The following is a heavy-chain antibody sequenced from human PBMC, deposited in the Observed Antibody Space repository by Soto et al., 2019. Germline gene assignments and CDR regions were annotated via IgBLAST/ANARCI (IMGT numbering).Heavy chain of an antibody. CDR1: GFSLSNARMG. J-gene: IGHJ4*02. CDR2: IFSNDEK. D-gene: IGHD1-1*01. Sequence: SVPTLVKPTESLTLTCTVSGFSLSNARMGVSWIRQPPGKALEWLAHIFSNDEKSYSTSLKSRLTISKDTSKSQVVLTMTNMDPVDTATYYCARIRRVNGADYWGQGTLVTVSS. CDR3: ARIRRVNGADY. V-gene: IGHV2-26*01.